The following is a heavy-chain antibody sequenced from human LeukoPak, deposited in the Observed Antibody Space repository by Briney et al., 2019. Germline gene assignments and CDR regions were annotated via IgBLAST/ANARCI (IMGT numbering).Heavy chain of an antibody. Sequence: GGSLRLSCAASGFTFSSYEMNWVRQAPGKGLEWVSYISSSGSTIYYADSVKGRFTISRDNAKNSLYLQMNSLRAEDTAVYYCASSYYYDSSGYSLGYWGQGTLVTVSS. CDR1: GFTFSSYE. CDR2: ISSSGSTI. V-gene: IGHV3-48*03. J-gene: IGHJ4*02. CDR3: ASSYYYDSSGYSLGY. D-gene: IGHD3-22*01.